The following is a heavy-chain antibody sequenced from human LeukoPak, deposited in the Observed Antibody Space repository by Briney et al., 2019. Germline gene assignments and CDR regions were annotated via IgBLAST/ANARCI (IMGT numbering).Heavy chain of an antibody. V-gene: IGHV3-48*02. CDR3: ARAYYYDSSGYTNWYFDL. CDR2: ISSSSSTI. CDR1: GFTFSNFG. D-gene: IGHD3-22*01. Sequence: PGRSLRLSCAASGFTFSNFGMNWVRQAPGRGLEWVSYISSSSSTIYYADSVKGRFTISRDNAKNSLYLQMNSLRDEDTAVYYCARAYYYDSSGYTNWYFDLWGRGTLVTVSS. J-gene: IGHJ2*01.